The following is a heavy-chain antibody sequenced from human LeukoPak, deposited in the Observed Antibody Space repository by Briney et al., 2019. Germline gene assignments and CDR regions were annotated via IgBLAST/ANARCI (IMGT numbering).Heavy chain of an antibody. D-gene: IGHD6-6*01. Sequence: SETLSLTCTVSGGSISSGSYYWGWIRQPPGKGLEWIGSIYYSGNTYYNPSLKSRVIISVDTSKSQLSLKLTSVTAADTAVYYCARETSIAALIWGQGTLVTVSS. J-gene: IGHJ4*02. CDR3: ARETSIAALI. CDR2: IYYSGNT. V-gene: IGHV4-39*01. CDR1: GGSISSGSYY.